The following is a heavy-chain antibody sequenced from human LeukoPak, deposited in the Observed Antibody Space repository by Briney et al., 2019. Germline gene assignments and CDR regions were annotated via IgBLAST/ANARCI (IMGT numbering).Heavy chain of an antibody. Sequence: SGTLSLTCTVSGGSISSYYWSWIRQPPGKGLEWIGYIYYSESTNYNPSLKSRVTISVDTSKNQFSLKLSSVTAADTAVYYCARGSPADYYYGMDVWGQGTTVTVSS. J-gene: IGHJ6*02. V-gene: IGHV4-59*01. CDR3: ARGSPADYYYGMDV. CDR1: GGSISSYY. CDR2: IYYSEST. D-gene: IGHD6-25*01.